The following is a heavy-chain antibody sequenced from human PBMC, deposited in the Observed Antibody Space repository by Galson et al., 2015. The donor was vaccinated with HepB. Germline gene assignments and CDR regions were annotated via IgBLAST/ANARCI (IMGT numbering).Heavy chain of an antibody. Sequence: SVKVSCKASGYTFTSYYMHWVRQAPGQGLEWMGIINPSGGSTSYAQKFQGRVTMTRDTSTSTVYMELSSLRSDDTAVYYCARALRVCCAWSSDSPVLPAFDISNNGTRVTAS. CDR1: GYTFTSYY. CDR2: INPSGGST. J-gene: IGHJ3*02. D-gene: IGHD3-3*01. V-gene: IGHV1-46*01. CDR3: ARALRVCCAWSSDSPVLPAFDI.